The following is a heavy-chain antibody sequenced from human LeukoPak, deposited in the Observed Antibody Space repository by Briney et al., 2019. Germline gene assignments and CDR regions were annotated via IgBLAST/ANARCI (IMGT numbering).Heavy chain of an antibody. CDR2: IKSKTDGGTT. Sequence: GGSLRLSCAASGFSSSSTWMSWVRQAPGKGLEWIGRIKSKTDGGTTDYAAPVKGRFTISRDDSKNTLYLQMSSLKTEDTAVYYCATRTATIFGVVRRITADYWGQGTLVTVSS. CDR1: GFSSSSTW. J-gene: IGHJ4*02. V-gene: IGHV3-15*01. D-gene: IGHD3-3*01. CDR3: ATRTATIFGVVRRITADY.